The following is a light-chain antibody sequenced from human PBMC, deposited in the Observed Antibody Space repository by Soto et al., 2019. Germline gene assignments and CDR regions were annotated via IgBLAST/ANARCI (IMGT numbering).Light chain of an antibody. J-gene: IGLJ3*02. CDR2: RNY. V-gene: IGLV1-47*01. Sequence: QSVLTQPPSASGAPGQRVTMSCSGSSSNIGNNHAYWYRQLPGAAPKLLIYRNYQRPSGVPDRFSGSKSGTSASLAISGLRSEDEADYYCATWDGSLSAWVFGGGTKLTVL. CDR3: ATWDGSLSAWV. CDR1: SSNIGNNH.